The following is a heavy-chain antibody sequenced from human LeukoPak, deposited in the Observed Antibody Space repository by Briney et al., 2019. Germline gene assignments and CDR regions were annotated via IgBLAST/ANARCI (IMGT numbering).Heavy chain of an antibody. D-gene: IGHD4-17*01. CDR2: IIPIFGTA. CDR1: GGTFSSYA. Sequence: SVNLSCNASGGTFSSYAISWVRQAPGQGLEWMGGIIPIFGTANYAQKFQGRVTITADESTSTAYMELSSLRSEDTAVYYCARSTMTTVTTHDAFDIWGQGTMVTVSS. CDR3: ARSTMTTVTTHDAFDI. V-gene: IGHV1-69*13. J-gene: IGHJ3*02.